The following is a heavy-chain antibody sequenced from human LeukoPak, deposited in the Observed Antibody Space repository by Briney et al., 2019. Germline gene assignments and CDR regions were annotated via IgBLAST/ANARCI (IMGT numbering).Heavy chain of an antibody. Sequence: GGSLRLSCAASGFTFSSYAMSWVRQAPGKGLEWVGFIRSKAYGGTTEYAASVQGRFTLSRDDSKSIAYLQMDSLKSEDTAIYYCTRDVHYYMDVWGKGTTVTISS. D-gene: IGHD2-8*01. J-gene: IGHJ6*03. CDR1: GFTFSSYA. CDR2: IRSKAYGGTT. CDR3: TRDVHYYMDV. V-gene: IGHV3-49*04.